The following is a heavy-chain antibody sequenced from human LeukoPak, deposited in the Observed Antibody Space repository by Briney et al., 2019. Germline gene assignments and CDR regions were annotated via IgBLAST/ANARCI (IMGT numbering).Heavy chain of an antibody. D-gene: IGHD1-26*01. CDR2: ISSSSSYI. J-gene: IGHJ4*02. CDR3: ARGDQVGATLS. Sequence: GGSLRLSCAASGFTFSGYSMNWVRQAPGEGLEWVSSISSSSSYIYYADSVKGRFTISRDNAKNSLYLRMNSLRAEDTAVYYCARGDQVGATLSWGQGTLVTVSS. CDR1: GFTFSGYS. V-gene: IGHV3-21*01.